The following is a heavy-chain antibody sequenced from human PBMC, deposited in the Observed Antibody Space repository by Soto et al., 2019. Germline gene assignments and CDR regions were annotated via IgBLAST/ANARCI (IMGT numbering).Heavy chain of an antibody. Sequence: EVQLLESGGDLVQPGGSLRLACTASGFTFSSYAMNWVRQAPGKGLEWVSVISGSGGSTYYADSVKGRFTISRDNSKNTLYLQMNSLSAGDTAVYYCAKCDYYDTSGYSDYWGRGPLFTVSS. D-gene: IGHD3-22*01. CDR2: ISGSGGST. CDR3: AKCDYYDTSGYSDY. CDR1: GFTFSSYA. V-gene: IGHV3-23*01. J-gene: IGHJ4*02.